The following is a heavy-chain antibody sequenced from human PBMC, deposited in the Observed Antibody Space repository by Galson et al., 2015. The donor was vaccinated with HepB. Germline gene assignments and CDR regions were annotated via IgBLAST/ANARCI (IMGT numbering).Heavy chain of an antibody. CDR3: AALVRTASYWYFDL. Sequence: LRLSCAASGFTFANYALTWVRQAPGKGLEWVSTITGSGDGTFYAESVKGRFTISRDNSKNTLYLQMDSLRADDTAVYYCAALVRTASYWYFDLWGRGTLVTVSS. CDR2: ITGSGDGT. J-gene: IGHJ2*01. V-gene: IGHV3-23*01. CDR1: GFTFANYA. D-gene: IGHD1-1*01.